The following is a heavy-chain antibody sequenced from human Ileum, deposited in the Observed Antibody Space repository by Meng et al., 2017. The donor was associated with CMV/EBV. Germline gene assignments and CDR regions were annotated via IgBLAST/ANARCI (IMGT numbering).Heavy chain of an antibody. D-gene: IGHD2-2*01. J-gene: IGHJ5*02. Sequence: GGSFSGYYSSWIRQPPGKGLEWIGEINHSGSTNYNPSLKSRVTISVDTSKNQFSLKLSSVTAADTAVYYCARAYCSSTSCYANWFDPWGQGTLVTVSS. V-gene: IGHV4-34*01. CDR2: INHSGST. CDR3: ARAYCSSTSCYANWFDP. CDR1: GGSFSGYY.